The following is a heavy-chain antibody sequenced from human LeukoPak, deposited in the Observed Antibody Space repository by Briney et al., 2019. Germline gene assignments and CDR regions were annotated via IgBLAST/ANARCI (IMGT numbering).Heavy chain of an antibody. V-gene: IGHV4-39*01. CDR1: GASISTTGYY. J-gene: IGHJ4*02. CDR2: IYYTGST. D-gene: IGHD7-27*01. CDR3: ARLNNWGYY. Sequence: SETLSLTCTVSGASISTTGYYWGWIRQPPGKGLEWIGNIYYTGSTYYNPSLKSRVTMSVDTSKSQFSLKLNSVTAADTAIYYCARLNNWGYYWGQGTLVTVSS.